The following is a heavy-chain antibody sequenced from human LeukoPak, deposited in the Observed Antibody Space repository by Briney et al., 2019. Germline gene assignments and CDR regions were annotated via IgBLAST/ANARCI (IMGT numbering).Heavy chain of an antibody. Sequence: PGGSLRLSCAASGFTFSSYNMNWVRPAPGKGLGWVSSISSSSSFIYYADSVKGRFTISRDNSKNTLYLQMNSLRAEDTAVYYCASFPPYMVRTDAFDIWGQGTMVTVSS. CDR2: ISSSSSFI. D-gene: IGHD3-10*01. CDR1: GFTFSSYN. J-gene: IGHJ3*02. V-gene: IGHV3-21*01. CDR3: ASFPPYMVRTDAFDI.